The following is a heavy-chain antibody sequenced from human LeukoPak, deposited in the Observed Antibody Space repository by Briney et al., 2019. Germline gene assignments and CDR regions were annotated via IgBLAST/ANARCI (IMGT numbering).Heavy chain of an antibody. CDR2: IIPSFGTA. CDR3: ARGKYCSGGSCYGPKWNYFDY. CDR1: GGTFSSYA. V-gene: IGHV1-69*05. J-gene: IGHJ4*02. Sequence: SVKVSCKASGGTFSSYAISWVRQAPGQGLEWMGGIIPSFGTANYAQKFQGKVTITTDESTSTAYMEPSSLRSEDTAVYYCARGKYCSGGSCYGPKWNYFDYWGQGTLVTVSS. D-gene: IGHD2-15*01.